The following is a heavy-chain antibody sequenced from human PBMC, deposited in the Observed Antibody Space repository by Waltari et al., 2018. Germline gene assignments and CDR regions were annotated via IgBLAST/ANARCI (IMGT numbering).Heavy chain of an antibody. CDR2: IRYDGSNK. Sequence: QVQLVESGGGVVQPGGSLRLSCAASGFTFSSYGMHWVRQAPGKGLEWVAFIRYDGSNKYYADSVKGRFTISRDNSKNTLYLQMNSLRAEDTAVYYCAKVGYSNDPAYYYYYYMDVWGKGTTVTISS. CDR1: GFTFSSYG. V-gene: IGHV3-30*02. D-gene: IGHD4-4*01. J-gene: IGHJ6*03. CDR3: AKVGYSNDPAYYYYYYMDV.